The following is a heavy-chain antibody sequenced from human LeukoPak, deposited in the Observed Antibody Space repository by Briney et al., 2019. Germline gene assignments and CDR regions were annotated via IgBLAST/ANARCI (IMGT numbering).Heavy chain of an antibody. CDR3: ARTIAPTGKDYFDY. J-gene: IGHJ4*02. CDR2: ISGSGGST. V-gene: IGHV3-23*01. CDR1: GFTFSSYA. D-gene: IGHD6-13*01. Sequence: GGSLRLSCAASGFTFSSYAISWVRQAPGKGLEWVSAISGSGGSTYYADSVKARFTISRDNSKNTLYLQMNSLRAEDTAVYYCARTIAPTGKDYFDYWGQGTLVTVSS.